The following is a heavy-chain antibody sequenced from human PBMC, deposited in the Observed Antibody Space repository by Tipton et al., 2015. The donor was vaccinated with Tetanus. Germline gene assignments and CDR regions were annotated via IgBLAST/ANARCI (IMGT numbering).Heavy chain of an antibody. CDR3: ARDHIVVVTAIEAPYYYYYGMDV. V-gene: IGHV3-53*01. D-gene: IGHD2-21*02. J-gene: IGHJ6*02. CDR1: GFTVSSNY. Sequence: SLRLSCAASGFTVSSNYMSWVRQAPGKGLEWVSVTYSGGSTYYADSVKGRFTISRDNSKNTLYLQMNSLRAEDTAVYYCARDHIVVVTAIEAPYYYYYGMDVWGQGTTVTVSS. CDR2: TYSGGST.